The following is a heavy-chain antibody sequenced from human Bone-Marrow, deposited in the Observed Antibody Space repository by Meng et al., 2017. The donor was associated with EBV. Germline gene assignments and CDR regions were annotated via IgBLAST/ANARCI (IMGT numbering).Heavy chain of an antibody. V-gene: IGHV3-11*01. CDR2: ISGPGSSV. J-gene: IGHJ4*02. Sequence: QVELVASGGGLVKPGGSLRLSCVASGFTFSDYYMTWIRQAPGKGLEWVSYISGPGSSVYFADSVRGRFTISRDNAKNSLYLQMNSLRAEDTAVYYCARGEQWLRHYYFDHWGQGSLVTVSS. CDR3: ARGEQWLRHYYFDH. D-gene: IGHD6-19*01. CDR1: GFTFSDYY.